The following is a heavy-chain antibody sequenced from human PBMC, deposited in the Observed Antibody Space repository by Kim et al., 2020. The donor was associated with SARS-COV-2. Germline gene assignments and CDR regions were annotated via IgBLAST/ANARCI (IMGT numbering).Heavy chain of an antibody. Sequence: GGSLRLSCAASGFTFSDYYMSWIRQAPGKGLEWVSYISSSSYTNYADSVKGRFTIPRDNAKNSLYLQRNSLRTEDTAVYYCARDHSTYYYDSSGYYRALTPAYYYYGMDVWGQGTPVTVSS. V-gene: IGHV3-11*05. CDR1: GFTFSDYY. D-gene: IGHD3-22*01. CDR3: ARDHSTYYYDSSGYYRALTPAYYYYGMDV. J-gene: IGHJ6*02. CDR2: ISSSSYT.